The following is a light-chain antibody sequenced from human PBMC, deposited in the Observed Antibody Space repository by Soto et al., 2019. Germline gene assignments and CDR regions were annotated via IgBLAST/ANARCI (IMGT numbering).Light chain of an antibody. CDR1: QSISKS. J-gene: IGKJ1*01. V-gene: IGKV1-39*01. CDR3: QQSYSTPLT. Sequence: DIQMNQSQSYLSASIGDRVTITCRASQSISKSLHWYQQKAETAPKLLIFGASRLQSGFPSRFSASGSGTEFTLTINSLQPEDFATYHCQQSYSTPLTFGQGTKVDSK. CDR2: GAS.